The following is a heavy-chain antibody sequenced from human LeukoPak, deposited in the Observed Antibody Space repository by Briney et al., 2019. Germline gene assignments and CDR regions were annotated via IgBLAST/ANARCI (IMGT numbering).Heavy chain of an antibody. CDR1: GGSISSSSYY. CDR2: IYYSGST. CDR3: ARRRSGSGSYYSPYYYYGMDV. V-gene: IGHV4-39*07. D-gene: IGHD3-10*01. J-gene: IGHJ6*02. Sequence: SETLSLTCTVSGGSISSSSYYWGWIRQPPGKGLEWIGSIYYSGSTYYNPSLKSRVTISVDRSKNQFSLKLSSVTAADTAVYYCARRRSGSGSYYSPYYYYGMDVWGQGTTVTVSS.